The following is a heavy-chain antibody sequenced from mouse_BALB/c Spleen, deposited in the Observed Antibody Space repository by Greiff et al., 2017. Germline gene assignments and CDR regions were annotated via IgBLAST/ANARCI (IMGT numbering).Heavy chain of an antibody. Sequence: EVKLMESGGGLVQPGGSRKLSCAASGFTFSSFGMHWVRQAPEKGLEWVAYISSGSSTIYYADTVKGRFTISRDNPKNTLFLQMTSLRSEDTAMYYCARDYYGYKDYFDYWGQGTTLTVSS. V-gene: IGHV5-17*02. CDR1: GFTFSSFG. D-gene: IGHD1-2*01. CDR3: ARDYYGYKDYFDY. CDR2: ISSGSSTI. J-gene: IGHJ2*01.